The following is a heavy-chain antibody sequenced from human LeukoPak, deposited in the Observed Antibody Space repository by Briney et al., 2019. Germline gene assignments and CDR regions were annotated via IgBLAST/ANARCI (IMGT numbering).Heavy chain of an antibody. CDR2: ISWNSGSI. D-gene: IGHD3-3*01. CDR1: GFTFDDYA. CDR3: AKDSDFWSGYSDY. V-gene: IGHV3-9*01. Sequence: GGSLRLSCAASGFTFDDYAMHWVRQAPGKGLEWVSGISWNSGSIVCADSVKGRFTISRDNSKNTLYLQINSLRAEDTAVYYCAKDSDFWSGYSDYWGQGTLVTVSS. J-gene: IGHJ4*02.